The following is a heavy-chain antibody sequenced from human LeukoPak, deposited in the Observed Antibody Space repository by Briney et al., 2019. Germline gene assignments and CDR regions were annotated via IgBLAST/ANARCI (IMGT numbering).Heavy chain of an antibody. CDR3: ASARGYSGYDYRHDAFDI. Sequence: GESLKISCKGSGYSFTSYWIGWVRQMPGKGLEWMGIIYPGDSDTRYSPSFQGQVTISADKSISTAYLQWSSLKASDTAMYYCASARGYSGYDYRHDAFDIWGQGTMVTVSS. CDR2: IYPGDSDT. CDR1: GYSFTSYW. J-gene: IGHJ3*02. V-gene: IGHV5-51*01. D-gene: IGHD5-12*01.